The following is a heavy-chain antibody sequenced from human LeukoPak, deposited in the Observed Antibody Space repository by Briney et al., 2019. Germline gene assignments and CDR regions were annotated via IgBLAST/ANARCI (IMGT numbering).Heavy chain of an antibody. CDR2: INPNSGGT. Sequence: GASVKVSCKASGYTFTSYYMHWVRQAPGQGLEWMGIINPNSGGTNYAQKFQGRVTMTRDTSISTAYMELSRLRSDDTAVYYCARVSDIGDVLRYFAAYYWGQGTLVTVSS. D-gene: IGHD3-9*01. J-gene: IGHJ4*02. CDR3: ARVSDIGDVLRYFAAYY. CDR1: GYTFTSYY. V-gene: IGHV1-2*02.